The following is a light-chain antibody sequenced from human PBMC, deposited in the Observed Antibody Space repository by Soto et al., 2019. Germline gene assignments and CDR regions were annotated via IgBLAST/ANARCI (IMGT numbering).Light chain of an antibody. V-gene: IGLV2-23*02. CDR2: EVS. CDR3: CSYPGSSILYV. CDR1: SNYNL. J-gene: IGLJ1*01. Sequence: QQAPVPVCAGPSIISSCAATSNYNLVSWYQQHPGKAPKLVIYEVSERPSGVSNRFSGSKSGNTASLTISGLQAGDEADYYCCSYPGSSILYVFGTGTKVTVL.